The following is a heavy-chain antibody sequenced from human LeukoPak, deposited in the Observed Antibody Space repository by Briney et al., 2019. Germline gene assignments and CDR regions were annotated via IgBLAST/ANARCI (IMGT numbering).Heavy chain of an antibody. CDR3: AKTLGRYYDFWSGYYFDY. D-gene: IGHD3-3*01. CDR1: GFTFSSYA. J-gene: IGHJ4*02. CDR2: ISGSGGST. Sequence: GGSLRLSCAASGFTFSSYAMSWVRQAPGKGLEWVSAISGSGGSTYYADSVKGRLTISRDNSKNTLYLQMNSLRAEDTAVYYCAKTLGRYYDFWSGYYFDYWGQGTLVTVSS. V-gene: IGHV3-23*01.